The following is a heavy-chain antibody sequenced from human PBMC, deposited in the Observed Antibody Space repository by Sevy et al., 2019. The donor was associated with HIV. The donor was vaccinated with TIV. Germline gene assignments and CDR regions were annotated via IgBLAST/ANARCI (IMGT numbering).Heavy chain of an antibody. CDR3: TREAQDSSGWYFSLDY. CDR1: GFTFGDYA. Sequence: GRSLRLSCTASGFTFGDYAMSWVRQAPGKGLEWVGFIRSKAYGGTTEYAASVKGRFTISRDDSKSIAYLQMNSLKTEDTAVYYCTREAQDSSGWYFSLDYWGQGTLVTVSS. J-gene: IGHJ4*02. CDR2: IRSKAYGGTT. V-gene: IGHV3-49*04. D-gene: IGHD6-19*01.